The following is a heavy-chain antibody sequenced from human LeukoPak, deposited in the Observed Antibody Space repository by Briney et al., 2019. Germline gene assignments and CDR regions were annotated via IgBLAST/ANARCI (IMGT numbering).Heavy chain of an antibody. Sequence: GGSLRLSCAASGFTFSSYAMSRVRQAPGKGLEWVSAISGSGGSTYYADSVKGRFTISRDNSKNTLYLQMNSLRAEDTAVYYCAKDGAPRITMIVVVIPRAYYFDYWGQGTLVTVSS. CDR2: ISGSGGST. CDR3: AKDGAPRITMIVVVIPRAYYFDY. V-gene: IGHV3-23*01. CDR1: GFTFSSYA. J-gene: IGHJ4*02. D-gene: IGHD3-22*01.